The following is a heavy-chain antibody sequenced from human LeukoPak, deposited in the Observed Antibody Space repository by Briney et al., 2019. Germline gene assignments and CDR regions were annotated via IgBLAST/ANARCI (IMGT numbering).Heavy chain of an antibody. Sequence: PGRSLRLSCAASGFTFSSYAMHWVRQAPGKGLEWVAVISYDGSNKYYADSVKGRFTISRDNSKNTLYLQMNSLRAEDTAVYYCARVSRKGYCNSTNCYFDYWGQGILVTVSS. CDR1: GFTFSSYA. CDR3: ARVSRKGYCNSTNCYFDY. V-gene: IGHV3-30-3*01. D-gene: IGHD2-2*01. CDR2: ISYDGSNK. J-gene: IGHJ4*02.